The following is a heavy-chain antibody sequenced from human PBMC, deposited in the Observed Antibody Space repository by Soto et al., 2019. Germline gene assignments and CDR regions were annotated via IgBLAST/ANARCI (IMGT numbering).Heavy chain of an antibody. D-gene: IGHD2-2*01. CDR2: IIPISDTT. Sequence: PVKVSCKAFGGTFSSYAISWVRQAPGQGLEWMGGIIPISDTTNYAQKFQGRVTITADESTSTAYMELSSLRSEDTAVYYCARSQGSSTSLEIYYYYYYGMDVWGQGTTVTVSS. CDR1: GGTFSSYA. J-gene: IGHJ6*02. CDR3: ARSQGSSTSLEIYYYYYYGMDV. V-gene: IGHV1-69*13.